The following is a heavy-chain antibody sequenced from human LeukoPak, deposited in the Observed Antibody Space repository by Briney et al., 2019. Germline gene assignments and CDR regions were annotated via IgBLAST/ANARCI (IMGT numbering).Heavy chain of an antibody. D-gene: IGHD3-10*01. CDR3: AKPHTMVRGVRGSYDY. J-gene: IGHJ4*02. CDR1: GFTFSSYA. CDR2: ISGRGGST. Sequence: GGSLRLSCAASGFTFSSYAMSWVRQAPGKGLEWVSAISGRGGSTYYADSVKGRFTISRDNSKNTLYLQMNSLRAEDTAVYYCAKPHTMVRGVRGSYDYWGQGTLVTVSS. V-gene: IGHV3-23*01.